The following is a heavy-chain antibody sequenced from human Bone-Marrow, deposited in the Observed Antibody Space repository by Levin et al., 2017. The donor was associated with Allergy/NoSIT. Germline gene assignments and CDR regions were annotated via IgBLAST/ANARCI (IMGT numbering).Heavy chain of an antibody. CDR2: ISYSGST. J-gene: IGHJ5*02. CDR3: ARAGVVGANPRVAWFDP. CDR1: GGSITSSSYY. Sequence: GSLRLSCTVSGGSITSSSYYWGWIRQPPGRGLEWIGSISYSGSTYYNPSLKSRVTLSVDTSKNQFSLNLSSVTAADTAVYHCARAGVVGANPRVAWFDPWGQGTLVTVSS. D-gene: IGHD1-26*01. V-gene: IGHV4-39*07.